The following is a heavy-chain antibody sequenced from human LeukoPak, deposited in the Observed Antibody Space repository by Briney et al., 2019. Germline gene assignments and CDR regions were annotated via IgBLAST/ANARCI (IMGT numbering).Heavy chain of an antibody. CDR2: IAHDGTR. D-gene: IGHD2/OR15-2a*01. J-gene: IGHJ4*02. CDR3: TRENRPFCPFAF. Sequence: SETLSRTCGVSGGSTDSTNYWSWVRQAPGRGLEWIGEIAHDGTRNYNSSLRSRVAMSFDRANNYFSLSLTAVTAADTALYYRTRENRPFCPFAFWGQGVLVTVSS. CDR1: GGSTDSTNY. V-gene: IGHV4-4*02.